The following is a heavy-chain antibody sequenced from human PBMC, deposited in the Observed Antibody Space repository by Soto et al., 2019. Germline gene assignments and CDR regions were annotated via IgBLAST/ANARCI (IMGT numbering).Heavy chain of an antibody. J-gene: IGHJ6*02. CDR3: AGGGCSSTSCYYYYGMDV. V-gene: IGHV1-3*01. CDR2: INAGNGNT. D-gene: IGHD2-2*01. CDR1: GYTFTSYA. Sequence: ASVKVSCKASGYTFTSYAMHWVRQAPGQRLEWMGWINAGNGNTKYSQKFQGRVTITRDTSASTAYMELSSLRSEDTAVYYCAGGGCSSTSCYYYYGMDVWVQGTTVTVSS.